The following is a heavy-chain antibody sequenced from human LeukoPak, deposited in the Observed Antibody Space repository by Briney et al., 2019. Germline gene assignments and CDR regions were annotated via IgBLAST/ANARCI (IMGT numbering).Heavy chain of an antibody. V-gene: IGHV3-30*14. D-gene: IGHD3-16*01. CDR3: ARGVPPYYYYGMDV. J-gene: IGHJ6*02. CDR2: ISYDGSNK. CDR1: GFTFSSYA. Sequence: GGSLRLSCAASGFTFSSYAMHWVRQAPGKGLEWVAVISYDGSNKYYADSVKGRFTISRDNSKNTLYLQMGSLRAEDMAVYYCARGVPPYYYYGMDVWGQGTTVTVSS.